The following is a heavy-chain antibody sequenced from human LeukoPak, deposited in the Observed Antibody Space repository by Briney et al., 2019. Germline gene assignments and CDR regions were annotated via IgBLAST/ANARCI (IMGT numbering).Heavy chain of an antibody. CDR1: GDSINSGDYY. V-gene: IGHV4-30-4*01. Sequence: PSQTLSLTCTVSGDSINSGDYYWSWIRQPPANGLEWIGYIYYSGSTYYNPSLKSRVTISVDTSKNQFSLKLSSVTAADTAVYYCARDNGYGQLDPWGQGTLVTVSS. CDR2: IYYSGST. CDR3: ARDNGYGQLDP. J-gene: IGHJ5*02. D-gene: IGHD2-15*01.